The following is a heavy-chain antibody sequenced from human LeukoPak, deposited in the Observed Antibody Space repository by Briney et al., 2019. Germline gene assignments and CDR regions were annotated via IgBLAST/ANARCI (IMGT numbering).Heavy chain of an antibody. V-gene: IGHV3-23*01. Sequence: GGSLRLSCAAPGITFTSYAMSWVRQAPGKGLEWVSAITASGGNTYYADSVRGRFTISRDNSKNTLYLQVNSLRAEDTAVYYCAKGNGYSYGRYYFDYWGQGTLVTVSS. CDR1: GITFTSYA. D-gene: IGHD5-18*01. CDR3: AKGNGYSYGRYYFDY. J-gene: IGHJ4*02. CDR2: ITASGGNT.